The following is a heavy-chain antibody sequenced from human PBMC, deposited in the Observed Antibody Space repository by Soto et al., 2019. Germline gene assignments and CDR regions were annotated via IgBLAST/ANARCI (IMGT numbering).Heavy chain of an antibody. CDR1: GFTFSNSW. D-gene: IGHD3-22*01. V-gene: IGHV3-15*07. CDR3: TAMYYYDSSGSDGFDI. CDR2: IKSKTDGGTT. Sequence: GGSLRLSCAASGFTFSNSWINWVRQAPGKGLEWVGRIKSKTDGGTTDFAAPVKGRFAISRDDSKDMVYLQMNSLKTEDTAVYYCTAMYYYDSSGSDGFDIWGQGPMVT. J-gene: IGHJ3*02.